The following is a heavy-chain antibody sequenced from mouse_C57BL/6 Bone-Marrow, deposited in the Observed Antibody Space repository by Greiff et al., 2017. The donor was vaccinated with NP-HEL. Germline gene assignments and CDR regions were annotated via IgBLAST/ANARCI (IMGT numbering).Heavy chain of an antibody. CDR3: ARGRYDGSSPYAMDY. J-gene: IGHJ4*01. V-gene: IGHV1-81*01. CDR1: GYTFTSYG. CDR2: IYPRSGNT. Sequence: VQLQESGAELARPGASVKLSCKASGYTFTSYGISWVKQRTGQGLEWIGEIYPRSGNTYYNEKFKGKATLTADKSSSTAYMELRSLTSEDSAVYFCARGRYDGSSPYAMDYWGQGTSVTVSS. D-gene: IGHD1-1*01.